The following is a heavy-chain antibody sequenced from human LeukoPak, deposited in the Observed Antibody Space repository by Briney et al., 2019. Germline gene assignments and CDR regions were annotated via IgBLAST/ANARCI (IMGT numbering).Heavy chain of an antibody. V-gene: IGHV1-69*01. CDR2: IIPIFGTA. CDR3: GRAYSSSSYDAFDI. D-gene: IGHD6-13*01. Sequence: SVKVSCKASGGTFSSYAISWVRQAPGQGLEWMGGIIPIFGTANYAQKFQGRVTITADESTSTAYMELSSLGSEDTAVYYCGRAYSSSSYDAFDIWGQGTMVTVSS. J-gene: IGHJ3*02. CDR1: GGTFSSYA.